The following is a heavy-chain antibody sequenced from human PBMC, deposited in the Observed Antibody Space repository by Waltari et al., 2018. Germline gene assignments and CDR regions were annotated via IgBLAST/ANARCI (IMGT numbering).Heavy chain of an antibody. CDR2: FDPEDGET. V-gene: IGHV1-24*01. CDR3: ATTRHDYDFWSGADWGFDY. Sequence: QVKLVQSGAEVTKPGAAVKVACKVCGYTLTELSMHWVRQAPGKVSEWMGGFDPEDGETIYAQKFQGRVTMTEDTSTDTAYMELSSLRSEDTAVYYCATTRHDYDFWSGADWGFDYWGQGTLVTVSS. CDR1: GYTLTELS. J-gene: IGHJ4*02. D-gene: IGHD3-3*01.